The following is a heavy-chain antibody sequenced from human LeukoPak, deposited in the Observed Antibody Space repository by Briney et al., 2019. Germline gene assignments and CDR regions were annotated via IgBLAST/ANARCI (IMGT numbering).Heavy chain of an antibody. CDR2: IYYSGST. D-gene: IGHD2-15*01. CDR3: ARVSQFCSGGSCYITYFDY. CDR1: GGSISSYY. J-gene: IGHJ4*02. V-gene: IGHV4-59*12. Sequence: SETLSLTCTVSGGSISSYYWSWIRQPPGKGLEWIGSIYYSGSTYYNPSLKSRVTISVDTSKNQFSLKLSSVTAADTAVYYCARVSQFCSGGSCYITYFDYWGQGTLVTVSS.